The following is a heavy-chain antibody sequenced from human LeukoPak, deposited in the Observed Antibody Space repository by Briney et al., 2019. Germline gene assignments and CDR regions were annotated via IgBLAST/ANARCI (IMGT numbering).Heavy chain of an antibody. Sequence: ASVKVSCKASGYTFTSYDINWVRQATGQGLEWMGWMNPNSGNTGYAQKFQGRVTMTRNTSISTAYMELSSLRSEDTAIYYCAKSLPNPKPRHIFGVVIESPTAFDIWGQGTMVTVSS. V-gene: IGHV1-8*01. J-gene: IGHJ3*02. CDR1: GYTFTSYD. CDR2: MNPNSGNT. D-gene: IGHD3-3*02. CDR3: AKSLPNPKPRHIFGVVIESPTAFDI.